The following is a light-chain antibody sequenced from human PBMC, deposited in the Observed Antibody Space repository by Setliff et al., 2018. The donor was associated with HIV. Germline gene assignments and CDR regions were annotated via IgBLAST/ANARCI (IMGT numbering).Light chain of an antibody. J-gene: IGLJ1*01. V-gene: IGLV2-14*01. CDR2: EVS. CDR1: SSDVGAYTY. Sequence: ALTQPASVSGSPGQSIIISCTGTSSDVGAYTYVSWYQHHAGEVPKLMIYEVSNRPSGVSNRFSGSKSGNTASLTISGLQAEDEADYYCSSYTSSNTLVFGTGTKVTVL. CDR3: SSYTSSNTLV.